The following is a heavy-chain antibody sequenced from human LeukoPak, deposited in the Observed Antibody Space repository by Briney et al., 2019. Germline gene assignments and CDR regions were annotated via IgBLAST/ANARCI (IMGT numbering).Heavy chain of an antibody. V-gene: IGHV4-31*03. CDR2: IYYSGST. J-gene: IGHJ4*02. D-gene: IGHD6-13*01. Sequence: SQTLSLTCTVSGGSISSGGYYWSWIRQHPGKGLEWIGYIYYSGSTYYNPSLKSRVTISVDTSKNQFSLKLSSVTAADTAVYYCARDEPSSSWTYFDYWGQGTLVTASS. CDR3: ARDEPSSSWTYFDY. CDR1: GGSISSGGYY.